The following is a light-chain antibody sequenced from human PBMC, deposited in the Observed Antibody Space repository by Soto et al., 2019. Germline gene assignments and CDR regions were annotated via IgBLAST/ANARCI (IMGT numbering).Light chain of an antibody. CDR2: FND. CDR1: RSNIGSNL. CDR3: ASWDDSLKGVL. J-gene: IGLJ3*02. Sequence: QAVVTQPPSASGTPGQRVSISCSGGRSNIGSNLVSWYQQLPGTAPKLLLYFNDQRPSGVPDRFSGSKSGTSASLAVSELQSADEADYFCASWDDSLKGVLFGGGTKLTVL. V-gene: IGLV1-44*01.